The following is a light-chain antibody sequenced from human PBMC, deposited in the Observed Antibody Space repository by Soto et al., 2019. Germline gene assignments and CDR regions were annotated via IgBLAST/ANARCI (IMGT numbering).Light chain of an antibody. CDR1: TGPVTSGHY. J-gene: IGLJ3*02. V-gene: IGLV7-46*01. CDR2: DTI. Sequence: QAVVTQEPSLTVSPGGTVTLTCGSSTGPVTSGHYSYWFQQKPGQVPRTLIYDTINKPSWTPTRFSGSLRGGKAALTLSGAQPDEEAEYYCLLYYGGPGVFGGGTKLTVL. CDR3: LLYYGGPGV.